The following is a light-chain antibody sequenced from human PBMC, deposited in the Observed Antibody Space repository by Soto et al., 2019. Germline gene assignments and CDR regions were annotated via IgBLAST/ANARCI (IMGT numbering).Light chain of an antibody. CDR2: DAS. V-gene: IGKV3-11*01. CDR1: QSVSGY. J-gene: IGKJ4*01. CDR3: QQRSNGPST. Sequence: EIVLTQSPATLSLSPGNRATLSCRASQSVSGYLAWYQQKPGQAPRLLIYDASNRATGIPARFSGSGSGTDFTLTITSLEPEDVAVYYCQQRSNGPSTFGGGPKVDIK.